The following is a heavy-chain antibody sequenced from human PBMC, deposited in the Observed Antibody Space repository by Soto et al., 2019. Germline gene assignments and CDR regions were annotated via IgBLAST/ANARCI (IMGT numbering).Heavy chain of an antibody. CDR2: ISSSSSPI. Sequence: EVQLVESGGGLVQPGGSLRLSCAASGFTFSSYSMNWVRQAPGKGLEWVSYISSSSSPIYYADSVKGRFTISRDNAKNSLYLQMNSLRADDTAVYYCARIAVAGGAVDYWGQGTLVTVSS. CDR3: ARIAVAGGAVDY. D-gene: IGHD6-19*01. J-gene: IGHJ4*02. V-gene: IGHV3-48*01. CDR1: GFTFSSYS.